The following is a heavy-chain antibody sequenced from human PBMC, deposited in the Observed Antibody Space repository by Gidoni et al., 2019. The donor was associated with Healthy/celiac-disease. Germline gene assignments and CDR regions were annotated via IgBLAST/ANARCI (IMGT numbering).Heavy chain of an antibody. CDR3: ARTKWESGAMHSFDI. Sequence: QVTLKESGPVLVNPTEPLALTCTVSGCSLSNARMGVSWIRQPPGKALEWLAHIFSNDEKSYSTSLKSRLTISKDTSKSQVVLTMTNMDPVDTATYYCARTKWESGAMHSFDIWGQGTMVTVSS. CDR2: IFSNDEK. D-gene: IGHD1-26*01. V-gene: IGHV2-26*01. J-gene: IGHJ3*02. CDR1: GCSLSNARMG.